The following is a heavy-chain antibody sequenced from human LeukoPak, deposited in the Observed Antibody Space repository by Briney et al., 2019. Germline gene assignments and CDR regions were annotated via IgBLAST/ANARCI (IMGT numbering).Heavy chain of an antibody. CDR3: ARDYVSLSAFDI. J-gene: IGHJ3*02. Sequence: PGGSLRLSCAASGFTFSSYGMHWVRQAPGKGLEWVAVISYDGSNKYYADSVKGRFTISRDNAKNSLYLQMNSLRAEDTAVYYCARDYVSLSAFDIWGQGTMVTVSS. V-gene: IGHV3-30*03. CDR2: ISYDGSNK. CDR1: GFTFSSYG. D-gene: IGHD3-10*02.